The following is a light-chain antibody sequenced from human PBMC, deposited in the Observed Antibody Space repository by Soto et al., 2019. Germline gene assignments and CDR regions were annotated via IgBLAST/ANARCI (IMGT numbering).Light chain of an antibody. J-gene: IGKJ1*01. Sequence: DIQMTQSPSSLSASVGDRVTITCRASQSVSDYLAWYQQKPGKVPKLLIYAASTLQPGAPSRFSGSGSGKNFTLTISSLQPEDVATYYCQKYNSAPCTFGQGTKVDIK. CDR2: AAS. CDR1: QSVSDY. V-gene: IGKV1-27*01. CDR3: QKYNSAPCT.